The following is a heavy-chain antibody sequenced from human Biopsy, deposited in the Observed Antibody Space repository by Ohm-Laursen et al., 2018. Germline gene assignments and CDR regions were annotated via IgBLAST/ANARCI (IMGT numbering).Heavy chain of an antibody. CDR3: ATKLTGYFHH. J-gene: IGHJ1*01. CDR1: GGTFSNYG. CDR2: NIPILGTG. V-gene: IGHV1-69*06. D-gene: IGHD3-9*01. Sequence: SVKVSCNVPGGTFSNYGVNWVRQAPGQGLEWPGGNIPILGTGNYAQKFQDRATVAADTSTSTATMELRSLRSDDTAVYYCATKLTGYFHHWGQGTLVIVSS.